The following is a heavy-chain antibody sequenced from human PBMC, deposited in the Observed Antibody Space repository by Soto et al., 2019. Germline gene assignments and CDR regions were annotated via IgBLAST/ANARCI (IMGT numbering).Heavy chain of an antibody. CDR1: GGPHHSSNW. V-gene: IGHV4-4*02. J-gene: IGHJ5*02. D-gene: IGHD2-15*01. CDR3: AGLLYDWFDP. Sequence: PSGTLSLPCAVSGGPHHSSNWWGWVRQPPGKGLEWIGEIYHSGSTNYNPSLKSRVTISVDKSKNQFSLKLSSVTAADTAVYYCAGLLYDWFDPWGQGTLVTVSS. CDR2: IYHSGST.